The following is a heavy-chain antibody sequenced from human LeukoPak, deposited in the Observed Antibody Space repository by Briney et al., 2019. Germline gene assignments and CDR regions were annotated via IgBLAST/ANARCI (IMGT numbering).Heavy chain of an antibody. J-gene: IGHJ5*02. V-gene: IGHV1-69*05. D-gene: IGHD3-10*01. CDR3: ARDPMVRGVPNWFDP. Sequence: SVKVSCKASGGTFSSYAISWVRQAPGQGLEWMGGIIPIFGTANYAQKFQGRVTITTDESTSTAYMELSSLRSEDTAVYYCARDPMVRGVPNWFDPWGQGTLVTVSS. CDR1: GGTFSSYA. CDR2: IIPIFGTA.